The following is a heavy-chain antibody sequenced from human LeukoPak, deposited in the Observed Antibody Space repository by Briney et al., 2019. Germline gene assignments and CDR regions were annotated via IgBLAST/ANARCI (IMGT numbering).Heavy chain of an antibody. J-gene: IGHJ4*02. V-gene: IGHV3-15*01. CDR3: TTNTGYSSGSYHPGGY. Sequence: GGSLRLSRAASGFTFSNAWMSWVRQAPGKGLEWVGRIKSKTDGGTTDYADPVKGRFTISRDDSKNTLYLQMNSLKTEDTAVYHCTTNTGYSSGSYHPGGYWGQAPLVTVS. CDR2: IKSKTDGGTT. D-gene: IGHD6-19*01. CDR1: GFTFSNAW.